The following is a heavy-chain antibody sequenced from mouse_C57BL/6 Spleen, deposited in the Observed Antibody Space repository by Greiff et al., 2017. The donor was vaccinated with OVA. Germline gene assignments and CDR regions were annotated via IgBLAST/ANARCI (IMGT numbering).Heavy chain of an antibody. CDR3: ARHAHYYYGSSYGYFDV. CDR1: GYTFTEYT. CDR2: FYPGSGSI. V-gene: IGHV1-62-2*01. J-gene: IGHJ1*03. D-gene: IGHD1-1*01. Sequence: QVQLQQSGAELVKPGASVKLSCKASGYTFTEYTIHWVKQRSGQGLEWIGWFYPGSGSIKYNEKFKDKATLTADKSSSTVYMELSRLTSEDSAVYFCARHAHYYYGSSYGYFDVWGTGTTVTVSS.